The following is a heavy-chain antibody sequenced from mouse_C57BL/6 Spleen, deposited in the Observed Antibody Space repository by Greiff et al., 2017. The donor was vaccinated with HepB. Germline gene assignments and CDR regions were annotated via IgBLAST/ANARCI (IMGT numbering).Heavy chain of an antibody. CDR1: GYTFTDYE. J-gene: IGHJ2*01. Sequence: QVQLKQSGAELVRPGASVTLSCKASGYTFTDYEMHWVKQTPVHGLEWIGAIDPETGGTAYNQKFKGKAILTADKSSSTAYMELRSLTSEDSAVYYCTGSNYPIDYWGQGTTLTVSS. V-gene: IGHV1-15*01. CDR2: IDPETGGT. D-gene: IGHD2-5*01. CDR3: TGSNYPIDY.